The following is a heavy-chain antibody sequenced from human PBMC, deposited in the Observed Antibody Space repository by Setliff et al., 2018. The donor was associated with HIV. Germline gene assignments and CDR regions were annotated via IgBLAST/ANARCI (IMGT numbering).Heavy chain of an antibody. CDR2: INPSGGST. CDR1: GYTFTNYY. V-gene: IGHV1-46*01. D-gene: IGHD6-6*01. CDR3: ARDHIAARSVDY. Sequence: GASVKVSCKASGYTFTNYYIHWVRQAPGQGLEWMGIINPSGGSTTYAQKFQGRVTMTRDTSTSTVYMELSSLRSEDTAVYYCARDHIAARSVDYWGQGTLVTVSS. J-gene: IGHJ4*02.